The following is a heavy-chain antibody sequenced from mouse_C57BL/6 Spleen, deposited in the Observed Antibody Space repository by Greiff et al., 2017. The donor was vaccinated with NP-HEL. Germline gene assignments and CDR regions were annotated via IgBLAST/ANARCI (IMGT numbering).Heavy chain of an antibody. CDR2: IRNKANGYTT. CDR3: ARRDYGNYEGFAY. Sequence: EVKLVESGGGLVQPGGSLSLSCAASGFTFTDYYMSWVRQPPGKALEWLGFIRNKANGYTTEYSASVKGRFTISRDNSQSILYLQMNALRAEDSATYYCARRDYGNYEGFAYWGQGTLVTVSA. CDR1: GFTFTDYY. D-gene: IGHD2-1*01. J-gene: IGHJ3*01. V-gene: IGHV7-3*01.